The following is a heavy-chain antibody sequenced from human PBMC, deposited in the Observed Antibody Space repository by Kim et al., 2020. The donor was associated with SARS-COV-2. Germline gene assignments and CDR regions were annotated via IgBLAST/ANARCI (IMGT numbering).Heavy chain of an antibody. V-gene: IGHV3-23*01. CDR1: GFTFSSYA. D-gene: IGHD3-22*01. Sequence: GGSLRLSCAASGFTFSSYAMSWVRQAPGKGLEWVSAISGSGGSTYYADSVKGRFTISRDNSKNTLYLQMNSLRAEDTAVYYCANARTTMIVVVITTGYYYGMDVWGQGTTVTVSS. CDR2: ISGSGGST. J-gene: IGHJ6*02. CDR3: ANARTTMIVVVITTGYYYGMDV.